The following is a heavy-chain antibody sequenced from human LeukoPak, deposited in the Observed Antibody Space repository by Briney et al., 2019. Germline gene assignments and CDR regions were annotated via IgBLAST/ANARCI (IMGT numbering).Heavy chain of an antibody. CDR2: ISYDGSNK. CDR1: EFTFSSYA. CDR3: ARDLYMRSLDY. D-gene: IGHD2/OR15-2a*01. Sequence: GGSLRLSCAASEFTFSSYAMHWVRQAPGKGLEWVAVISYDGSNKYYADSVKGRFTISRDNSKNTLYLQMNSLRAEDTAVYYCARDLYMRSLDYWGQGILVTVSS. J-gene: IGHJ4*02. V-gene: IGHV3-30*01.